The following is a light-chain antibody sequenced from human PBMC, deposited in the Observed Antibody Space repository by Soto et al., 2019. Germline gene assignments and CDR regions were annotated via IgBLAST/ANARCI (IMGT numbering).Light chain of an antibody. V-gene: IGLV2-14*01. Sequence: QSALTQPASVSGSPGQSITISCTGTSSDVGGSNYVSWYQQHPGKAPKLMIYEVVNRPSGVSNRFSGSKSGNTASLTISGLQAEDEADYYCSSFTTSSTYDFGSGTQLTVL. J-gene: IGLJ1*01. CDR1: SSDVGGSNY. CDR3: SSFTTSSTYD. CDR2: EVV.